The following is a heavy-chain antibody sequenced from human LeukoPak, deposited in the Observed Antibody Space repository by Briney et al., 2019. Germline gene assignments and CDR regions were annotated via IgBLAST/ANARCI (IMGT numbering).Heavy chain of an antibody. CDR3: IPSGSGNYYGF. V-gene: IGHV3-15*01. D-gene: IGHD3-10*01. J-gene: IGHJ4*02. CDR2: IKSITDGGTT. Sequence: GGSLRLSCAVSGLSFSNVYMNSVRQAPGKGLEWVGRIKSITDGGTTAYAASVKGRFTISRDDSKNTLYLQMDGLKTEDTAVYYCIPSGSGNYYGFWGQGTLVTVSS. CDR1: GLSFSNVY.